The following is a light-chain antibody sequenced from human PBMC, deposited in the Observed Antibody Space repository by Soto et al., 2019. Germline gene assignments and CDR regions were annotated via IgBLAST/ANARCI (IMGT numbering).Light chain of an antibody. V-gene: IGKV3-15*01. CDR1: QSVSSY. Sequence: EIVMTQSPATLSVSPGERATLSCRASQSVSSYLAWYQQKPGQAPRLLIYGASTGSTGIPARFSGSGSGTEFTLTISSLQSEDFAVYYCQQYNNWPPRAWTFGQGTKVEIK. CDR2: GAS. J-gene: IGKJ1*01. CDR3: QQYNNWPPRAWT.